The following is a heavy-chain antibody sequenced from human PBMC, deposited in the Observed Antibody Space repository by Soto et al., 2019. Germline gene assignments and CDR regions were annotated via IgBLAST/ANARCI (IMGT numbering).Heavy chain of an antibody. CDR2: LSGTGGST. D-gene: IGHD4-17*01. V-gene: IGHV3-23*01. CDR1: GFTFSSYA. Sequence: EVQLLESGGGLAQPGGSLRISCAASGFTFSSYAMTWVRQAPGEGLEWVSTLSGTGGSTYYADFVKGRFTISRDNSKNTLYLQMNSLRADDTAVYYCAKGSRGDYGDYYYHMDVWGKGTTVTVSS. CDR3: AKGSRGDYGDYYYHMDV. J-gene: IGHJ6*03.